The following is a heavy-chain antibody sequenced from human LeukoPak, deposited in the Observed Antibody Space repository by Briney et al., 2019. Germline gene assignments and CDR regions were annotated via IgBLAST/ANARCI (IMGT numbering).Heavy chain of an antibody. J-gene: IGHJ6*03. CDR1: GGSISSSSYY. CDR3: AIEAAGTEWEYYYYYMDV. D-gene: IGHD6-13*01. V-gene: IGHV4-39*07. CDR2: IYYSGST. Sequence: SETLSLTCTVSGGSISSSSYYWGWIRQPPGKGLEWIGSIYYSGSTYYNPSLKSRVTISVDTSKNQFSLKLSSVTAADTAVYYCAIEAAGTEWEYYYYYMDVWGKGTTVTVSS.